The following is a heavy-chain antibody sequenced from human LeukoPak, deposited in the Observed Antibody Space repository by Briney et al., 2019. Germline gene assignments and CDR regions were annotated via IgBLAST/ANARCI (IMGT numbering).Heavy chain of an antibody. CDR3: ARSELLWFGKVNSGFDF. V-gene: IGHV3-73*01. Sequence: GGSLKLSCAASGFTFSGSAMHWVRQASGKGLEWVGRIRSKANSYATAYAASVKGRFTISRDDSKNTAYLQMNSLKTEDTAMYYCARSELLWFGKVNSGFDFWGQGTLVTVSS. D-gene: IGHD3-10*01. J-gene: IGHJ4*02. CDR2: IRSKANSYAT. CDR1: GFTFSGSA.